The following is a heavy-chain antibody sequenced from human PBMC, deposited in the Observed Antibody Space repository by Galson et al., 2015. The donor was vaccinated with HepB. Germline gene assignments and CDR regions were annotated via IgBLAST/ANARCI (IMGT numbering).Heavy chain of an antibody. D-gene: IGHD2-15*01. J-gene: IGHJ2*01. Sequence: SLRLSCAASGFTFDDYAMHWVRQAPGKGLEWVSGISWNSGSIGYADSVKGRFTISRDNVKNSLYLQMNSLRAEDTALYYCAKDFVHDGGFEWYFDLWGRGTLVTISS. CDR1: GFTFDDYA. CDR2: ISWNSGSI. V-gene: IGHV3-9*01. CDR3: AKDFVHDGGFEWYFDL.